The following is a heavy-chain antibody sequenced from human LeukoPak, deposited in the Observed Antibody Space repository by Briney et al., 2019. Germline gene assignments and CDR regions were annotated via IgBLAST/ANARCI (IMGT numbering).Heavy chain of an antibody. Sequence: GGSLRLSCAASGFTFSDYYMSWIRQAPGKGLEWVSYISSSGSSIYYADSVKGRFTISRDNAKNSLYLQMNSLRAEDTAVYYCASPDMVQGVIYYWGQGTLVTVSS. J-gene: IGHJ4*02. CDR3: ASPDMVQGVIYY. D-gene: IGHD3-10*01. CDR1: GFTFSDYY. V-gene: IGHV3-11*01. CDR2: ISSSGSSI.